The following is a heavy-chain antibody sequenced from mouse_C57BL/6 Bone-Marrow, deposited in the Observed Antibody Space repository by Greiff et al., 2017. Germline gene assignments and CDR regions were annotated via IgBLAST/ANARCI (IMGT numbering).Heavy chain of an antibody. J-gene: IGHJ4*01. CDR3: ARDGSYSGMDY. V-gene: IGHV1-64*01. Sequence: QVQLQQPGAELVMPGASVKLSCKASGYTFTSYWMHWVKQRPGQGLEWIGMIHPTSGSTNYNEKFKSKATLTVDKSSSTAYMQLSSLTSEDSAVYEWARDGSYSGMDYWGKGTSVTVSS. CDR2: IHPTSGST. CDR1: GYTFTSYW. D-gene: IGHD1-1*02.